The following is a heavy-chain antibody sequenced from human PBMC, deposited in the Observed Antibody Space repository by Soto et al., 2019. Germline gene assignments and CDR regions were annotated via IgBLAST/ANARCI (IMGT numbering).Heavy chain of an antibody. CDR3: ARDNYGGMLDF. J-gene: IGHJ4*02. CDR1: GGSILNGGHY. D-gene: IGHD4-17*01. CDR2: IFFSGNT. Sequence: SETLSLTCTVSGGSILNGGHYWTWIRQHPGKGLEWIGKIFFSGNTHYNPALKSRLTFSVDTTKNQFSLKLTSVTAADTAIYYCARDNYGGMLDFWRPGTLVTVSS. V-gene: IGHV4-31*03.